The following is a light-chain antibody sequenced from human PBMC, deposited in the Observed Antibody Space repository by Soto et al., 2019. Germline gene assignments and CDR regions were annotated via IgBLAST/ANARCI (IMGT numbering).Light chain of an antibody. J-gene: IGKJ4*01. CDR2: KAS. CDR1: QTIRSW. Sequence: DIQMTQSPSTLSASLGDRVTITCRASQTIRSWLAWYQQMPGNAPKLLIYKASSLESGVPSRFSGSGSGTEFTLTISTLQPDDYATYYCQQYESYPLTFGGGTKVAIK. V-gene: IGKV1-5*03. CDR3: QQYESYPLT.